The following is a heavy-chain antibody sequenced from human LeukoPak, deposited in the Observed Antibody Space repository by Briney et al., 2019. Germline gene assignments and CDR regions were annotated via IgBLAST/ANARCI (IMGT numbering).Heavy chain of an antibody. CDR1: AFTFISYA. CDR3: ASVPRWTRAPFDY. CDR2: ISYDGSNK. Sequence: PWGSLRLSWAASAFTFISYAMHWVRQSPGKGLDWFAVISYDGSNKYYADSVKALFTISTDNCKNTLYLQMNSLRAEEPAVYYCASVPRWTRAPFDYWGQGTLVTVSS. J-gene: IGHJ4*02. D-gene: IGHD4-23*01. V-gene: IGHV3-30*04.